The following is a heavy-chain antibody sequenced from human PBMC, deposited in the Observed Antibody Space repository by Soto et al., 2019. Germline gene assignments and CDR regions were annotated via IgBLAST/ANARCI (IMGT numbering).Heavy chain of an antibody. CDR1: GFTFSTFS. Sequence: QVQLVGSGGGVVQPGRSLRLSCATSGFTFSTFSRHWVRQAPGKGLEWVAHISYDGSEKDYADSVKGRFTISRDNSDNTLFLQMNSLTSEDTVVYYCARGPESGDFWGQGTLVTVPS. CDR2: ISYDGSEK. J-gene: IGHJ4*02. V-gene: IGHV3-30*04. CDR3: ARGPESGDF. D-gene: IGHD1-26*01.